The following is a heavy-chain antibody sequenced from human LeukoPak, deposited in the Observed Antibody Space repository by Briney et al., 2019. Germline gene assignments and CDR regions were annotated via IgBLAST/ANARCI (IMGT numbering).Heavy chain of an antibody. V-gene: IGHV3-11*06. CDR3: ARDLYGSGSYGFDY. Sequence: PGGSLRLSCAASGFTFSDYYMNWIRQAPGKGLEWVSYISSASSYTNYADSVNGRFTISRDNAKNSLYLQMNSLRAEDTAVYYCARDLYGSGSYGFDYWGQGTLVTVSS. CDR2: ISSASSYT. J-gene: IGHJ4*02. D-gene: IGHD3-10*01. CDR1: GFTFSDYY.